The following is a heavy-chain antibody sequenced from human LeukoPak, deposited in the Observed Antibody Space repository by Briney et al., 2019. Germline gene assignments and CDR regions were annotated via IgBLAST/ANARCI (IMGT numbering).Heavy chain of an antibody. J-gene: IGHJ3*02. CDR1: GYTLTSYG. CDR2: ISAYNGNT. D-gene: IGHD5-18*01. Sequence: ASVKVSCKASGYTLTSYGISWVRQAPGQGLEWMGWISAYNGNTNYAQKLQGRVTMTTDTSTSTAYMELRSLRSDDTAVYYCARPAGDTAMVNAFDIWGQGTMVTVSS. V-gene: IGHV1-18*01. CDR3: ARPAGDTAMVNAFDI.